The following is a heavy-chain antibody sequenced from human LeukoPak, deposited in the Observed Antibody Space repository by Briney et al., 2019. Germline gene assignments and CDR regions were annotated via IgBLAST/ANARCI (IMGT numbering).Heavy chain of an antibody. Sequence: PGGSLRLSCEASGFXFSTYWIHWVRQAPGKGLVWVSRIKSDGSATTYADFVKGRFTVSRDNAKNTLYLQMSSLRAEDTAMYFCARVGGRGSIGGDCWGQGTLVTVSS. J-gene: IGHJ4*02. CDR2: IKSDGSAT. CDR3: ARVGGRGSIGGDC. CDR1: GFXFSTYW. V-gene: IGHV3-74*03. D-gene: IGHD3-10*01.